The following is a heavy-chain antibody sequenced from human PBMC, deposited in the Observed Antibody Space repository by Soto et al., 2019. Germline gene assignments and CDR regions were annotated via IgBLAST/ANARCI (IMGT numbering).Heavy chain of an antibody. Sequence: QVQLVQSGAEVKKPGASVKVSCKASGYTFTSYGISWVRQAPGQGLEWMGWISAYNGNTNYAQKLQGRVTMTTDTSTSTAYMELRSLRSEDTAVYYCARASSLRFLEWLPYSPLDYWGQGTLVTVSS. V-gene: IGHV1-18*01. J-gene: IGHJ4*02. D-gene: IGHD3-3*01. CDR2: ISAYNGNT. CDR3: ARASSLRFLEWLPYSPLDY. CDR1: GYTFTSYG.